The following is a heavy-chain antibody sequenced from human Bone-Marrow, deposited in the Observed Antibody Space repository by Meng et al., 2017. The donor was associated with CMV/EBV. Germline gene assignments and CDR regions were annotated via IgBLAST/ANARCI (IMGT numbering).Heavy chain of an antibody. J-gene: IGHJ4*02. CDR2: IYSGGST. D-gene: IGHD3-3*01. CDR1: GFSFSSYG. V-gene: IGHV3-53*01. Sequence: GGSLRLSCAASGFSFSSYGMSWVRQAPGKGLEWVSVIYSGGSTYYADSVKGRFTISRDNSKNTLYLQMNSLRAEDSAIYYCAKWGFLVGFESWGQGTLVTVSS. CDR3: AKWGFLVGFES.